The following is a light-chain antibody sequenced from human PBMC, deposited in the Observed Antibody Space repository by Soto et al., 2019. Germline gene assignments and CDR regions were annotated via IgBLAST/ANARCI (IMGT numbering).Light chain of an antibody. Sequence: QSALTQPASVSGSPGQSITLSCTGTSSDVGSYNLVSWYQQHPGKAPKLMIYEGSKRPSGVSNRFSGSKAGNTASLTISGRQAEDEASEYCCSYAGSSTYVFGPGTKVTVL. CDR1: SSDVGSYNL. CDR3: CSYAGSSTYV. CDR2: EGS. J-gene: IGLJ1*01. V-gene: IGLV2-23*01.